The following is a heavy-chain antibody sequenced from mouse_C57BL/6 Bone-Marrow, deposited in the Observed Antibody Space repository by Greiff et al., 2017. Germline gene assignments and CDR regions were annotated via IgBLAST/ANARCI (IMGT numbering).Heavy chain of an antibody. CDR3: ARQATVVANYFDY. D-gene: IGHD1-1*01. Sequence: QVHVKQSGAELVKPGASVKISCKASGYAFSSYWMNWVKQRPGKGLEWIGQIYPGDGDTNYNGKFKGKATLTADKSSSTAYMQLSSLTSEYSAVYFCARQATVVANYFDYWGQGTTLTVSS. V-gene: IGHV1-80*01. CDR2: IYPGDGDT. CDR1: GYAFSSYW. J-gene: IGHJ2*01.